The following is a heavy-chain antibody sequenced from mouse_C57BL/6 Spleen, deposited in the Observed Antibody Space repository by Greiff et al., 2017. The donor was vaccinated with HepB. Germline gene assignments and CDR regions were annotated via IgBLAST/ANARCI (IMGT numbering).Heavy chain of an antibody. Sequence: EVKLQESGPELVKPGASVKIPCKASGYTFTDYNMDWVKQSHGKSLEWIGDINPNNGGTIYNQKFKGKATLTVDKSSSTAYMELRSLTSEDTAVYYCARGEITTVVARYAMDYWGQGTSVTVSS. J-gene: IGHJ4*01. V-gene: IGHV1-18*01. CDR3: ARGEITTVVARYAMDY. CDR2: INPNNGGT. D-gene: IGHD1-1*01. CDR1: GYTFTDYN.